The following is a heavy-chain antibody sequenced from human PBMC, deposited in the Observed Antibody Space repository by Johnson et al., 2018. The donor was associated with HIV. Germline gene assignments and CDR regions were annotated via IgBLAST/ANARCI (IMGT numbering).Heavy chain of an antibody. CDR3: ARKENWPSPGAFDI. J-gene: IGHJ3*02. CDR2: ISYDGSDK. CDR1: GFTFRSYA. V-gene: IGHV3-30*04. Sequence: QVQLVESGGGVVQPGRSLRLSCVASGFTFRSYAMHWVRQAPGKGLEWVAVISYDGSDKYYADSVKGRFTISRDNSKNTLYLQMNRLRAEDTAVYYCARKENWPSPGAFDIWGQGIMVTVSS. D-gene: IGHD1-1*01.